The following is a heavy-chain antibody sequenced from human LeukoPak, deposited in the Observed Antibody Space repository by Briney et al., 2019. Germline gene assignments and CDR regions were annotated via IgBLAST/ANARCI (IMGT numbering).Heavy chain of an antibody. CDR1: GYTFTSYG. Sequence: GASVKVSCKASGYTFTSYGISWVRQAPVQGLEWMGWISAYNGNTNYAQKLQGRVTRTTDTSTSTAYMELRSLRSDDTAVYYCARGPYGSGSYYIPLDYWGQGTLVTVSS. CDR2: ISAYNGNT. V-gene: IGHV1-18*04. J-gene: IGHJ4*02. D-gene: IGHD3-10*01. CDR3: ARGPYGSGSYYIPLDY.